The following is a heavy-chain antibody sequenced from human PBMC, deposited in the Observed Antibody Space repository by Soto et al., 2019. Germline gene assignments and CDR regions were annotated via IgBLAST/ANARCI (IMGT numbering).Heavy chain of an antibody. J-gene: IGHJ5*02. CDR1: GGSISSSSYY. CDR3: ARFVPAAPGDPNWFDP. V-gene: IGHV4-39*01. CDR2: IYYSGST. D-gene: IGHD2-2*01. Sequence: SSDTLSLTCTVSGGSISSSSYYWGWIRQPPGKGLEWIGSIYYSGSTYYNPSLKSRVTISVDTSKNQFSLKLSSVTAADTAVYYCARFVPAAPGDPNWFDPWGQGTLVTVSS.